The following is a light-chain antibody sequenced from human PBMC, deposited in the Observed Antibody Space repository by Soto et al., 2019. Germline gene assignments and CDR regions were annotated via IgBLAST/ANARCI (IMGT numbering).Light chain of an antibody. CDR3: QQYNNWPRT. J-gene: IGKJ1*01. CDR1: QSVSSYY. CDR2: AAS. Sequence: EIVLTQSPGTLSLSPVERATLSCGASQSVSSYYLAWYQQKPGQAPRLLIYAASSRATGVPDRFSGSGSGTEFTLTISSLQSEDFAVYYCQQYNNWPRTFGQGTKVDIK. V-gene: IGKV3-20*01.